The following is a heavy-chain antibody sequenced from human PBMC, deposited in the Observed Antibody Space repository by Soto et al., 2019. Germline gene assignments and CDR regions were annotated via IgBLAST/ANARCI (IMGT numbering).Heavy chain of an antibody. Sequence: GGSLRLSCAASGFTFSSYAMSWVRQAPGKGLEWVSAISGSGGSTYYADSVKGRFTISRDNSKNTLYLQMNSLRAEDTAVYYCAKDSWSDYYGSGSSLPDDYWGQGTLVTVSS. CDR3: AKDSWSDYYGSGSSLPDDY. V-gene: IGHV3-23*01. J-gene: IGHJ4*02. CDR2: ISGSGGST. D-gene: IGHD3-10*01. CDR1: GFTFSSYA.